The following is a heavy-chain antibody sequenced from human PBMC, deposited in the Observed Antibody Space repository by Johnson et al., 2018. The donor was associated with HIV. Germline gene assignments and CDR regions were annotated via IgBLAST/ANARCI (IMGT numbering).Heavy chain of an antibody. CDR1: GFTFSREN. V-gene: IGHV3-30*18. CDR3: AKDVLRFLESRLNAFDI. D-gene: IGHD3-3*01. CDR2: ISYDCGNK. J-gene: IGHJ3*02. Sequence: QVQLVESGGELVQPGGSLRLSCAASGFTFSRENMHWVRQAPDKGLHWVAIISYDCGNKYYADSVKGRFTISRDDSKNTLYLQMNSLRAEDTAVYYCAKDVLRFLESRLNAFDIWGQGTMVTVSS.